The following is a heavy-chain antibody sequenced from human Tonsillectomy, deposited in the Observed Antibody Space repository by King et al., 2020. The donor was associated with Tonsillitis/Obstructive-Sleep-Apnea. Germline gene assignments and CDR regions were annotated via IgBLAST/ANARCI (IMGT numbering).Heavy chain of an antibody. D-gene: IGHD3-3*01. Sequence: VQLVESGAEVKKPGASVKVSCTASGYTFTHYGISWVRQAPGQGLEWMGWISAYNGNTNYEHRLQGRVTMTTDTSTNTAYMELRSLRSDDTAVYYCARAAHYDFWSGYYQSGYYYYYMDVWGEGTTVTVSS. CDR2: ISAYNGNT. J-gene: IGHJ6*03. CDR3: ARAAHYDFWSGYYQSGYYYYYMDV. CDR1: GYTFTHYG. V-gene: IGHV1-18*01.